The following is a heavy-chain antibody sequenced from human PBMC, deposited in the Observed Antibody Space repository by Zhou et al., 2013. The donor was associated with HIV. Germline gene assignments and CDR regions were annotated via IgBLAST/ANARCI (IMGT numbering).Heavy chain of an antibody. J-gene: IGHJ2*01. CDR2: IYYSGTT. CDR1: GGSITSHY. D-gene: IGHD3-22*01. Sequence: QVQLQESGPGLVKPSETLSLTCTVSGGSITSHYYSWIRQTPGRGLEWIGYIYYSGTTEYNPSLKSRVTMSVDTSKNQFSLRLGSVTAADTAVYYCARDCRYHDRSGYYTSYWYFDLWGLAPWSLSPQ. CDR3: ARDCRYHDRSGYYTSYWYFDL. V-gene: IGHV4-59*11.